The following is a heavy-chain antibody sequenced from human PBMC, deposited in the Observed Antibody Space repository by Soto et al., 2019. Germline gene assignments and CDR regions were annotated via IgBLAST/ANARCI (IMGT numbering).Heavy chain of an antibody. J-gene: IGHJ5*02. CDR3: VRDETSGDWFDA. D-gene: IGHD4-17*01. CDR2: MSGSLCST. V-gene: IGHV3-23*01. Sequence: PGESLKISCAASGFTFSSYAMIWVRHAPGNWLECFSAMSGSLCSTYWSDSVKGLFTISIDNSKNTLYLQINILRAYDTAVYYFVRDETSGDWFDAWGQGTLVTVSS. CDR1: GFTFSSYA.